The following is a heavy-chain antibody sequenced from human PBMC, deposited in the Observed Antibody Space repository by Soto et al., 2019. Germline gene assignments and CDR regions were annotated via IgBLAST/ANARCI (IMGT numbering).Heavy chain of an antibody. D-gene: IGHD4-17*01. CDR3: AKDPNGDYVGGFDF. Sequence: EVQLLEAGGGLVQPGGSLRLSCAASGFIFNSFAMTWVRQAPGKGLEWVSSMGATDARSYYADSVKGRFTSSRDDSKSTLYLQMNSVRVEDTAVYYCAKDPNGDYVGGFDFWGQGTMVTV. J-gene: IGHJ3*01. CDR2: MGATDARS. V-gene: IGHV3-23*01. CDR1: GFIFNSFA.